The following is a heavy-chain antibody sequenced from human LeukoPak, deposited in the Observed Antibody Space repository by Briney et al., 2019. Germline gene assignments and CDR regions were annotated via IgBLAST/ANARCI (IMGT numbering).Heavy chain of an antibody. D-gene: IGHD3-22*01. V-gene: IGHV1-2*06. J-gene: IGHJ5*02. CDR3: ARERTTTYYYDSSGYYSRWFDP. Sequence: ASVKVSCKASGYTFTGYYIHWVRQAPGQGLEWMGRINPNNGGTNYAQKFQGRVTMTRDTSISTAYMELSRLRSDDTAVYYCARERTTTYYYDSSGYYSRWFDPWGQGTLVTVSS. CDR1: GYTFTGYY. CDR2: INPNNGGT.